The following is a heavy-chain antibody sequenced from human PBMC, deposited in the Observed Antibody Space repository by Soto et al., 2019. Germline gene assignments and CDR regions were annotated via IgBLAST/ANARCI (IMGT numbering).Heavy chain of an antibody. CDR3: GRGGAWDVSDF. Sequence: EVQLVESGGGLEQPGRSLRLACTASGFTFGDYGVSWIRQAPGKGLEWDGFIRTNVFGATTKYAASVKDRFIISRDDSKGIAYLQMNRLRTEDTAVYYCGRGGAWDVSDFWGQGTLVTVSS. J-gene: IGHJ4*02. CDR2: IRTNVFGATT. V-gene: IGHV3-49*03. D-gene: IGHD1-26*01. CDR1: GFTFGDYG.